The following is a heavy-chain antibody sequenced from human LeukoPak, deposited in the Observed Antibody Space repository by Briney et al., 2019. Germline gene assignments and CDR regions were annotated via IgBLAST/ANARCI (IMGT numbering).Heavy chain of an antibody. V-gene: IGHV3-23*01. CDR3: ASWGEGALDN. Sequence: GSLRLSCAASGFTFNTYTMYWVRQAPGKGLEWVSGISNSGGSTYYADSVKGRFTISRDNSKNTLYLQMNSLRVEDTGVYYCASWGEGALDNWGQGTLVTVSS. J-gene: IGHJ4*02. D-gene: IGHD1-26*01. CDR2: ISNSGGST. CDR1: GFTFNTYT.